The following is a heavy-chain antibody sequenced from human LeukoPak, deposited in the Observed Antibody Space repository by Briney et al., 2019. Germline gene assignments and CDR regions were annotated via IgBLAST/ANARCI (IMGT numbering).Heavy chain of an antibody. V-gene: IGHV4-39*01. CDR3: ARHSEPGIAVAGFDY. CDR2: IYYSGST. CDR1: GGSISSSSYY. J-gene: IGHJ4*02. D-gene: IGHD6-19*01. Sequence: SETPSLTCTVSGGSISSSSYYWGWIRQPPGKGLEWIGSIYYSGSTYYNPSLKSRVTISVDTSKNQFSLKLSSVTAADTAVYYCARHSEPGIAVAGFDYWGQGTLVTVSS.